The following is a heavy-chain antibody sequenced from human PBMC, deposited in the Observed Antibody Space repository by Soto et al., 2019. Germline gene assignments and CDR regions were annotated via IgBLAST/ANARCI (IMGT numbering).Heavy chain of an antibody. CDR1: GFSLSTSGVG. D-gene: IGHD4-17*01. CDR3: AHRLSGDYGALREMYWYFDL. V-gene: IGHV2-5*02. CDR2: IYWDDDK. Sequence: QITLKESGPTLVKPTQTLTLTCTFSGFSLSTSGVGVGWIRQPPGKALEWLALIYWDDDKRYSPSLKSRLTITKEPSKHPVALTKTNMDPVDTATYCCAHRLSGDYGALREMYWYFDLWRRGTLVTVSS. J-gene: IGHJ2*01.